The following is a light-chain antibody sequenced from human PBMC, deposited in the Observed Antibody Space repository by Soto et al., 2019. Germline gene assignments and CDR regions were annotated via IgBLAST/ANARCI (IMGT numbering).Light chain of an antibody. CDR3: QEWDITTDHYV. V-gene: IGLV3-21*04. CDR1: NIGSKR. CDR2: YDS. J-gene: IGLJ1*01. Sequence: SYELTQPPSVSVAPEKTARLTCGGDNIGSKRVHWYRQKPGQAPVLVIYYDSDRPSGIPERFSGSNSGNTATLTINRVEAGDEADYYCQEWDITTDHYVFGTGTKLTVL.